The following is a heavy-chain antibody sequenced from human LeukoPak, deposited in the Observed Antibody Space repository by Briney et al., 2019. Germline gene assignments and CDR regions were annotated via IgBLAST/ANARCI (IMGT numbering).Heavy chain of an antibody. V-gene: IGHV3-7*01. CDR2: IRPEGSEQ. CDR3: SGRDCSRSPWAY. CDR1: GFPFSSFW. D-gene: IGHD2-15*01. J-gene: IGHJ4*02. Sequence: GGSLRLSCAASGFPFSSFWMNWVRQTPGKGLEWLANIRPEGSEQYSVDSVRGRYTISRDNAKNSVYLDLNNLRVDDTGVYYCSGRDCSRSPWAYWGQGTLVSVSS.